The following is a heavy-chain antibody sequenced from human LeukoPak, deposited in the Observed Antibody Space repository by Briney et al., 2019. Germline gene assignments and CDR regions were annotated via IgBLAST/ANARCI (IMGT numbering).Heavy chain of an antibody. D-gene: IGHD2-15*01. J-gene: IGHJ4*02. Sequence: PSETLSLTCTVSGGSISSSSYYWGWIRQPPGKGLEWIGSIYYSGSTYYNPSLKSRVTISVDTSKNQFSLKLSSVTAADTAVYYCARGGALGCSGGSCYYYWGQGTLVTVSS. V-gene: IGHV4-39*07. CDR3: ARGGALGCSGGSCYYY. CDR1: GGSISSSSYY. CDR2: IYYSGST.